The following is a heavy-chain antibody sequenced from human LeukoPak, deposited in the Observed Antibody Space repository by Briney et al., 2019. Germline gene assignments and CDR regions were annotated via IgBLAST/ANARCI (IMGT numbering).Heavy chain of an antibody. Sequence: SETLSLTCTVSGGSISSYYWSWIRQPPGKGLEWIGYIYYSGSTNYNPSLKSRVTISVDTPKNQFSLKLSSVTAADTAVYYCVQNIVGAGGYFDYWGQGTLVTVSS. J-gene: IGHJ4*02. D-gene: IGHD1-26*01. V-gene: IGHV4-59*12. CDR1: GGSISSYY. CDR2: IYYSGST. CDR3: VQNIVGAGGYFDY.